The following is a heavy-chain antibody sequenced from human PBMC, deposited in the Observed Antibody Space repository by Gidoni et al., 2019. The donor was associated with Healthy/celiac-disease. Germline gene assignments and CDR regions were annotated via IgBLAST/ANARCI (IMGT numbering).Heavy chain of an antibody. J-gene: IGHJ6*02. CDR2: ISSSSSYI. D-gene: IGHD2-2*01. CDR1: GFTFSSYS. Sequence: EVQLVESGGGLVKPGGSLRLSCAASGFTFSSYSRNWVRQAPGKGLEWVSSISSSSSYIYYADSVKGRFTISRDNAKNSLYLQMNSLRAEDTAVYYCARGGMVPAALYGMDVWGQGTTVTVSS. CDR3: ARGGMVPAALYGMDV. V-gene: IGHV3-21*01.